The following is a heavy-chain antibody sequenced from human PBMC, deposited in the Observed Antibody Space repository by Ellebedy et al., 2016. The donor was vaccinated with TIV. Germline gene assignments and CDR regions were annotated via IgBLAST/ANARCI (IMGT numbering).Heavy chain of an antibody. CDR1: GFTFSERG. CDR3: ARGPDWKYVGSDYYFALDV. CDR2: IAAHNGKT. Sequence: AASVKVSCKASGFTFSERGISWVRQAPGQGLEWMGWIAAHNGKTEYAQKVQDRVTMSADTSTNTAYLEIRDLRSDDTALYYCARGPDWKYVGSDYYFALDVWGQGTTVTVS. J-gene: IGHJ6*02. D-gene: IGHD1-7*01. V-gene: IGHV1-18*04.